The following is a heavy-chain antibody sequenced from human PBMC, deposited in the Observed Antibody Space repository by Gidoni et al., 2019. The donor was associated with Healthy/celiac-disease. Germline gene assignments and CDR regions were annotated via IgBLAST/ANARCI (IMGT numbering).Heavy chain of an antibody. D-gene: IGHD6-19*01. CDR1: GGSISSSSYY. CDR3: ARHEQWLDNWFDP. V-gene: IGHV4-39*01. CDR2: IYYSGIT. J-gene: IGHJ5*02. Sequence: QLQLQESCPGLVKPSETMSLTCTVSGGSISSSSYYWGWIRQPPGKGLEWIGSIYYSGITYYNPSLKSPFTISLDTSKNQFSLKLSSVTAADTAVYSCARHEQWLDNWFDPWGQGTLVTVSS.